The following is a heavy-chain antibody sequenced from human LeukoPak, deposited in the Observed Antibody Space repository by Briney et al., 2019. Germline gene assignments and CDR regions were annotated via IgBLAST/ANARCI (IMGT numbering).Heavy chain of an antibody. D-gene: IGHD5-18*01. Sequence: GRSLRLSCAASGFTFSIYWMHWVRQPPGKGLVWVSRINSDGSSTSYADSVKGGFTISRDNAKNTQYLQMNSLRVEDTAQYYCARDAPGNTALDYWGQGSLVTVSS. CDR3: ARDAPGNTALDY. CDR2: INSDGSST. J-gene: IGHJ4*02. CDR1: GFTFSIYW. V-gene: IGHV3-74*01.